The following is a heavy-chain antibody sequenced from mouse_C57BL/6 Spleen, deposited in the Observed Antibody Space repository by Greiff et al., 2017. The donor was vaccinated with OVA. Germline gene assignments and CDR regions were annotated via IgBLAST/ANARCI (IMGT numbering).Heavy chain of an antibody. V-gene: IGHV3-6*01. J-gene: IGHJ4*01. CDR1: GYSITSGYY. Sequence: EVQLKESGPGLVKPSQSLSLTCSVTGYSITSGYYWNWIRQFPGNKLEWMGYISYDGSNNYNPSLKNRISITRDTSKNQFFLKLNSVTTEDTATYYCARGDYDVDYAMDYWGQGTSVTVSS. D-gene: IGHD2-4*01. CDR3: ARGDYDVDYAMDY. CDR2: ISYDGSN.